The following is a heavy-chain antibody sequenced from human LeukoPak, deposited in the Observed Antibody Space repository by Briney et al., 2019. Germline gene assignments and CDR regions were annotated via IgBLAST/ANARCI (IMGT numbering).Heavy chain of an antibody. V-gene: IGHV3-9*01. Sequence: GGSLRLSCTASGFTLDDYTMHWVRQVPGKGLEWVSGISWNSGTIVYADSVKGRFTISRDNAKNSLYLQMNSLRAEDTAVYYCARVGQYYFDYWGQGTLVTVSS. CDR3: ARVGQYYFDY. J-gene: IGHJ4*02. CDR1: GFTLDDYT. D-gene: IGHD1-26*01. CDR2: ISWNSGTI.